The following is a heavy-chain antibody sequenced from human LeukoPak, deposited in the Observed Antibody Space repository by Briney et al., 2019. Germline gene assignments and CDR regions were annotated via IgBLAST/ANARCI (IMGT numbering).Heavy chain of an antibody. CDR1: GGSISSYY. V-gene: IGHV4-59*08. J-gene: IGHJ4*02. D-gene: IGHD6-19*01. CDR2: IYYTGST. CDR3: ARRGAGSPFDY. Sequence: SETLSLTRTVSGGSISSYYWSWIRQPPGKGLEWIGYIYYTGSTHYNPPLKSRVSISVDTSKNQFSLKLTSVTAADTAVYYCARRGAGSPFDYWGQGTLVTVSS.